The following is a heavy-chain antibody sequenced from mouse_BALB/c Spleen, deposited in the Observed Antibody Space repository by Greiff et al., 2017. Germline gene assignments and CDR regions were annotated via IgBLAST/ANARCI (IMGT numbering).Heavy chain of an antibody. D-gene: IGHD2-14*01. CDR2: IYPGSGST. Sequence: QVQLKQPGAELVKPGTSVKLSCKASGYNFTSYWINWVKLRPGQGLEWIGDIYPGSGSTNYNEKFKSKATLTVDTSSSTAYMQLSSLASEDSALYYCARPPYYRYGFAYWGQGTLVTVSA. CDR1: GYNFTSYW. V-gene: IGHV1-55*01. CDR3: ARPPYYRYGFAY. J-gene: IGHJ3*01.